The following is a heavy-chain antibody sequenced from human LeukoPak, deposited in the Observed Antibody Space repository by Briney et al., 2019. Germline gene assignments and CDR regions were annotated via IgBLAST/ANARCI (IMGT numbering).Heavy chain of an antibody. D-gene: IGHD3-10*01. V-gene: IGHV3-30*02. CDR1: GFTFSSYG. J-gene: IGHJ4*02. Sequence: GGSLRLSCAASGFTFSSYGMHWVRQAPGKGLEWVAFIRYDGSNKYYADSVKGRFTISRDNSKNTLYLQMNSLRAEDTAVYYFAKLSTSGTSLGLDFWGQGTLVTVPS. CDR2: IRYDGSNK. CDR3: AKLSTSGTSLGLDF.